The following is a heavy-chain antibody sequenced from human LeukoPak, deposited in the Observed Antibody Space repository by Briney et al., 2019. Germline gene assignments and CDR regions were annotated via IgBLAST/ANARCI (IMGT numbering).Heavy chain of an antibody. CDR1: GFTFSSYG. D-gene: IGHD2-21*02. V-gene: IGHV3-30*18. CDR2: ITSDGSNK. CDR3: AKTSQPYCGGDCSHFDY. J-gene: IGHJ4*02. Sequence: PGRSLRLSCEASGFTFSSYGMHWVRQAPGEGLEWLAIITSDGSNKYYADSVKGRFTISRDDSKNTLYLQVNSLRVADTAVYYCAKTSQPYCGGDCSHFDYWGQGTLVTVSS.